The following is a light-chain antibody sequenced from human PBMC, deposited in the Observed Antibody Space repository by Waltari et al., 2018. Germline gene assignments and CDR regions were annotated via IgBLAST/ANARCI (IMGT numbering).Light chain of an antibody. J-gene: IGLJ2*01. CDR3: CSYAGSRNLI. CDR1: SSDVGSYNL. CDR2: DVT. Sequence: QSALTQSASVSGSLGQSITISCTGTSSDVGSYNLVSWYQQHPGKAPKLMIYDVTKRPSGISKRFSGSKSGNTASLTISGLQAEDEAAYYCCSYAGSRNLIFGEGTKLTVL. V-gene: IGLV2-23*02.